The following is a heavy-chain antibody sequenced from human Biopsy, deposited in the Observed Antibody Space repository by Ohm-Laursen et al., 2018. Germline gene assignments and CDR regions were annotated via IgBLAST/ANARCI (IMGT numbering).Heavy chain of an antibody. CDR2: VYNGGIT. J-gene: IGHJ5*02. D-gene: IGHD3-3*01. CDR3: ARTPRDSFWSGSYKRGLWFDP. CDR1: GGSMTGYE. Sequence: SETLSLTCSVSGGSMTGYEWSWIRLAPGKGLEWIGHVYNGGITNYNPSLKSRVTISKDTSKNQFSLQLSSVTAADTAVYYCARTPRDSFWSGSYKRGLWFDPWGQGTLVTVSS. V-gene: IGHV4-59*01.